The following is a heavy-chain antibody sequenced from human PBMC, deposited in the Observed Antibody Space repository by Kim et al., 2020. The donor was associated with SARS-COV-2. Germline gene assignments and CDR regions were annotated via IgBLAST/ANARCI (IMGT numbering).Heavy chain of an antibody. CDR3: AKEEGSGYSSGWTYYYYGMDV. D-gene: IGHD6-19*01. CDR1: GVTFSSYG. V-gene: IGHV3-30*18. J-gene: IGHJ6*02. CDR2: ISYDGSNK. Sequence: GGSLRLSCAASGVTFSSYGMHWVRQAPGKGLEWVAVISYDGSNKYYTDSVKGRFTISRDNSKNTLYLQMNSLRAEDTAVYYCAKEEGSGYSSGWTYYYYGMDVWGQGTPVTVSS.